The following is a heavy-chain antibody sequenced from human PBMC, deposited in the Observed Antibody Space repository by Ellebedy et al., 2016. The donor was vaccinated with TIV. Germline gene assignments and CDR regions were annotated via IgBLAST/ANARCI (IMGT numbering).Heavy chain of an antibody. Sequence: SQTLSLTCAISGDRVSSNSAAWNWIRQSPSRGLEWLGRTYYRSRWSSDYAVSVKSRISINPDTSKNQFSLQLNSVSPGDTAVYYCTREVAGTLDYWGQGTLVTVSS. V-gene: IGHV6-1*01. CDR3: TREVAGTLDY. CDR1: GDRVSSNSAA. D-gene: IGHD6-19*01. J-gene: IGHJ4*02. CDR2: TYYRSRWSS.